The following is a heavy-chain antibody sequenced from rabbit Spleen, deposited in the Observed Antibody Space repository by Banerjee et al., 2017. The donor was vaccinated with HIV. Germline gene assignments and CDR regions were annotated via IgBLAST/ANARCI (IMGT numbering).Heavy chain of an antibody. CDR3: ARGGDTEHAYLNL. V-gene: IGHV1S43*01. J-gene: IGHJ4*01. CDR1: GFTLSSYW. Sequence: QQQLEESGGGLVKPGGTLTLSCKASGFTLSSYWICWVRQAPGKGLEWIACIYADSSGATYYASWVNGRFTISRSTSLDTVDLKLTSLTAADTATYFCARGGDTEHAYLNLWGQGTLVTVS. CDR2: IYADSSGAT. D-gene: IGHD2-1*01.